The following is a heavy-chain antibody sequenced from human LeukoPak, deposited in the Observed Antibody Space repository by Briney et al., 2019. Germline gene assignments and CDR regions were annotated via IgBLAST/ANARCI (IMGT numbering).Heavy chain of an antibody. CDR3: ARDDYGGNFGY. D-gene: IGHD4-23*01. Sequence: SVKVSRKASGGIFSSYAINWVRQAPGQGLEWMGRIIPIFGSANYAQKFQGRVTITADKSTRTAYMELSSLRSDDTAVYYCARDDYGGNFGYWGQGTLVTVSS. CDR1: GGIFSSYA. CDR2: IIPIFGSA. J-gene: IGHJ4*02. V-gene: IGHV1-69*06.